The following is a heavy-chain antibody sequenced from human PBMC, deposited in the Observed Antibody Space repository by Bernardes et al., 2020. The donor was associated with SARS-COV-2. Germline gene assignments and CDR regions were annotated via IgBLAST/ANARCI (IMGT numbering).Heavy chain of an antibody. CDR1: GFIFSSNY. CDR2: VYSGAKT. D-gene: IGHD3-22*01. Sequence: GSLSLSGAASGFIFSSNYMSWVRQAPGKGLEWGSIVYSGAKTYYADSVKGRFTISRDNSKNTLYLQMNSLRAEDTAVYYCARVIPYYDSSGYPDYYFDYWGQGTLVTVSS. V-gene: IGHV3-53*01. CDR3: ARVIPYYDSSGYPDYYFDY. J-gene: IGHJ4*02.